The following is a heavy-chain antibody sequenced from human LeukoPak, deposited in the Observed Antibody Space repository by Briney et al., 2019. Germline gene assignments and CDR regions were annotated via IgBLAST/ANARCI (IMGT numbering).Heavy chain of an antibody. D-gene: IGHD4-17*01. CDR2: IIPIFGTA. Sequence: SVEVSCKASGGTFSSYAISWVRQAPGQGLEWMGRIIPIFGTANYAQKFQGRVTITTDESTSTAYMELSSLRSGDTAVYYCARGADDYGDYWNWFDPWGQGTLVTVSS. CDR1: GGTFSSYA. V-gene: IGHV1-69*05. J-gene: IGHJ5*02. CDR3: ARGADDYGDYWNWFDP.